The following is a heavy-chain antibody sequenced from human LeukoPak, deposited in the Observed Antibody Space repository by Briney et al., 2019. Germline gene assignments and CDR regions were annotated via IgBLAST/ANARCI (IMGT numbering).Heavy chain of an antibody. Sequence: GGSLRLSCAASGFTFSSNAMSWVRQAPGKGLEWVSAISGSGDSTYYADSVKGRFTISRDNSKNTLYLQMNSLRAEDTAVYYCAKGVWRAFDIWGQGTMVTVSS. J-gene: IGHJ3*02. CDR1: GFTFSSNA. V-gene: IGHV3-23*01. CDR2: ISGSGDST. CDR3: AKGVWRAFDI.